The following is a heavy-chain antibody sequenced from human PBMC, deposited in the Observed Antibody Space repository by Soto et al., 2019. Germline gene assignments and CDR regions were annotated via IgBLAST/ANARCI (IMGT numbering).Heavy chain of an antibody. Sequence: GGSLRLSCAASGFTFSSYDMHWVRQATGKGLEWVSAIGTAGDTYYPGSVKGRFTISRENAKNSLYLQMNSLRAGDTAVYYCARAVTVTHYYYYYMDVWGKGTTVTVSS. CDR3: ARAVTVTHYYYYYMDV. CDR2: IGTAGDT. V-gene: IGHV3-13*01. CDR1: GFTFSSYD. J-gene: IGHJ6*03. D-gene: IGHD4-4*01.